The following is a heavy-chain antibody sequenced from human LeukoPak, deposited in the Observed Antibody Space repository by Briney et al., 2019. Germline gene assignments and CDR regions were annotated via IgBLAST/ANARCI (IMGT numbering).Heavy chain of an antibody. J-gene: IGHJ4*02. CDR1: GFTFTRYC. V-gene: IGHV3-74*01. CDR3: ARGGSYGDY. Sequence: GGSLRLSCAASGFTFTRYCMHWVRQVPGKGLVWVSRVNPDGSSVTYGDSVKGRFTSSRDNAKNTLYLQMHSLRAEDMAVYYCARGGSYGDYWGQGILVTVSS. CDR2: VNPDGSSV. D-gene: IGHD3-10*01.